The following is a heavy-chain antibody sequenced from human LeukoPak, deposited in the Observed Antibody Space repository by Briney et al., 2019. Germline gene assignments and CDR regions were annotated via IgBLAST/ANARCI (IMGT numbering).Heavy chain of an antibody. CDR3: ARDTNGVTGTTISD. D-gene: IGHD1-20*01. CDR2: ISYDGSNK. V-gene: IGHV3-30-3*01. J-gene: IGHJ4*02. Sequence: GGSLRLSCAASGFTFSSYAMHWVRQAPGKGLEWVAVISYDGSNKYYADSVKGRFTISRDNAKNSLYLQMNSLRAEDTAVYYCARDTNGVTGTTISDWGQGTLVTVSS. CDR1: GFTFSSYA.